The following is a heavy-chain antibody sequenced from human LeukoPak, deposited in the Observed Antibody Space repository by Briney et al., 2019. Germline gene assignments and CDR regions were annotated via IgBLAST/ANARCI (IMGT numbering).Heavy chain of an antibody. Sequence: PSETLSLTCTVSGYSISSGYYWGWIRQPPGKGLEGIGSIYHSGSTYYNPSLKSRVTISVDTSKNQFSLKLSSVTAADTAVYYCARGPSTWYYYYMDVWGKGTTVTVSS. V-gene: IGHV4-38-2*02. CDR2: IYHSGST. D-gene: IGHD2/OR15-2a*01. J-gene: IGHJ6*03. CDR3: ARGPSTWYYYYMDV. CDR1: GYSISSGYY.